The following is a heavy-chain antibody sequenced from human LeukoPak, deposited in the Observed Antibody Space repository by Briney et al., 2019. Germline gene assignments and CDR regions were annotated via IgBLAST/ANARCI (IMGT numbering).Heavy chain of an antibody. CDR1: GFTFSNAW. V-gene: IGHV3-15*01. D-gene: IGHD2-2*01. CDR3: TTAPLHIVVVPAAILSSGYYYGMDV. CDR2: IKSKTDGWTT. Sequence: PGGSLRLSCAASGFTFSNAWMSWVRQAPGKGLEWVGRIKSKTDGWTTDYAAPVKGRFTISRDDSKNTLYLQMNSLKTEDTAVYYCTTAPLHIVVVPAAILSSGYYYGMDVWGKGTTVTVSS. J-gene: IGHJ6*04.